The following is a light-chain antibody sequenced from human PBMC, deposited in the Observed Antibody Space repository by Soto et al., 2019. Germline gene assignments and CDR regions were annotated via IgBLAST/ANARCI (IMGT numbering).Light chain of an antibody. CDR2: EVN. V-gene: IGLV2-8*01. CDR3: SSYAGINNLGV. CDR1: SSDVGGYKY. J-gene: IGLJ1*01. Sequence: QSALTLRPSASGSPGQSVTISCTGTSSDVGGYKYVSWYQQHPGKAPKLMIFEVNKRPSGVPDRFSGSKSGNTASLTVSGLQAEDEADYYCSSYAGINNLGVFGTGTKLTVL.